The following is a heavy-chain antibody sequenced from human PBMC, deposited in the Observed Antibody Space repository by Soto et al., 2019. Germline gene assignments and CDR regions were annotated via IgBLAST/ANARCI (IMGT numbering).Heavy chain of an antibody. CDR1: GFTFTNYW. D-gene: IGHD2-2*01. CDR3: ARTGYCNSTKCYNWFDP. J-gene: IGHJ5*02. V-gene: IGHV3-74*03. CDR2: INSHGNIT. Sequence: PGGALRLSCEASGFTFTNYWMHWVRQAPGKGLVWVSRINSHGNITTYADSVKSRFTISRDNAKNTLHLQMSSLRAEDTAVYYCARTGYCNSTKCYNWFDPWGQGTLVTVSS.